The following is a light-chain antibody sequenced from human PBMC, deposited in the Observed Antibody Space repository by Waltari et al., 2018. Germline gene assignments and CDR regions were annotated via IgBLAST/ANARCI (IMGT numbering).Light chain of an antibody. J-gene: IGKJ2*01. CDR1: QGISSY. CDR2: AAS. Sequence: QLTQSPSSLSASVGDRVTISCRASQGISSYLAWYQQTPGKAPKLLIFAASTFQSGVPSRFSGRGSGTDFTLTISILQPEDFATYYCQQLNTYPQTFGQGTKLEIK. CDR3: QQLNTYPQT. V-gene: IGKV1-9*01.